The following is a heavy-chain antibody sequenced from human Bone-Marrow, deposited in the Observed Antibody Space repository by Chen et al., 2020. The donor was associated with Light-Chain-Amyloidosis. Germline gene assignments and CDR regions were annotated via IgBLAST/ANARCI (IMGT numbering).Heavy chain of an antibody. V-gene: IGHV3-23*01. D-gene: IGHD3-22*01. CDR3: AKCGSDSSAPWLWYFDL. CDR1: GFTFSSYA. Sequence: EVQLLESGGGLVQPGGSLRLSCAASGFTFSSYAMSGVRQAPGKGLEWVSAISGSGGSTYYADSVKGRFTISRDNSKNTLYLQMNSLRAEDTAVYYCAKCGSDSSAPWLWYFDLWGRGTLVTVSS. J-gene: IGHJ2*01. CDR2: ISGSGGST.